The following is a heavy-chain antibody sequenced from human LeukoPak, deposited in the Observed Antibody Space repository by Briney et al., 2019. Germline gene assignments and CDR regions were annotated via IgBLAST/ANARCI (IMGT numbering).Heavy chain of an antibody. V-gene: IGHV3-33*01. CDR3: AREWGLIAVAGGPGY. J-gene: IGHJ4*02. CDR1: GFIFSKYG. Sequence: GESLRPSRVASGFIFSKYGIEWVRQAPGKGMQWLALIWYDGHNKYYADSVKGRFTITRNNSKNPLFLEMNDLEAGDTAVYYCAREWGLIAVAGGPGYWGQGTLVTVSS. D-gene: IGHD2-21*01. CDR2: IWYDGHNK.